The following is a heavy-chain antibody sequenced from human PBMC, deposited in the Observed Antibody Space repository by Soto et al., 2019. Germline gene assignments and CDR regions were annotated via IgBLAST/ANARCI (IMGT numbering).Heavy chain of an antibody. J-gene: IGHJ3*02. CDR1: GYTFTNYG. D-gene: IGHD3-3*01. CDR2: ISADNGYT. Sequence: GASVKVSCKASGYTFTNYGISWGRQAPGQRLEWMGWISADNGYTNYAQKLQGRVTMTTDTSTSTAYMELRSLRSDDTAVYYCALRHGDYDFWSGPDAFDIWGQGTMVTVSS. V-gene: IGHV1-18*01. CDR3: ALRHGDYDFWSGPDAFDI.